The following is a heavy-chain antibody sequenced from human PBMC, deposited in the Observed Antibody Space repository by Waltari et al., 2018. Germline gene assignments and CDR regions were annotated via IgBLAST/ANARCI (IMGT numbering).Heavy chain of an antibody. CDR2: ISSSSAYI. CDR1: GFTFNTYS. CDR3: ARDNYGPGDI. V-gene: IGHV3-21*01. D-gene: IGHD3-10*01. Sequence: EVQLVESGGGLVKPGGSLRLSCAASGFTFNTYSIHWVRQAPGKGLEWVSSISSSSAYIYYAESVKGRFTISRDNAENSLYLQMNSLRAEDTAVYFCARDNYGPGDIWGQGTTVTVSS. J-gene: IGHJ3*02.